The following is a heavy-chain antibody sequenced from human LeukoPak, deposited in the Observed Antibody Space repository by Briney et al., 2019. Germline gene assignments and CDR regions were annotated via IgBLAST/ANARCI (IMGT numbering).Heavy chain of an antibody. D-gene: IGHD3-22*01. CDR2: IIPIFGIA. Sequence: SVKLSCKASGGPFSSYAISWVRQAPGQGLEWMGRIIPIFGIANYAQKFQGRVTITADKSTSTAYMELSSLRSEDTAVYYCASYYYDSSGYYYPLDYWGQGTLVTVSS. V-gene: IGHV1-69*04. CDR3: ASYYYDSSGYYYPLDY. J-gene: IGHJ4*02. CDR1: GGPFSSYA.